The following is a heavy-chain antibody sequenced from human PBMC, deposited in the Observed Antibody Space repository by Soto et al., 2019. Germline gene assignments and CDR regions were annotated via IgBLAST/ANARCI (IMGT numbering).Heavy chain of an antibody. J-gene: IGHJ4*01. V-gene: IGHV5-51*01. CDR1: GYDFNTNW. CDR2: MYPGDSDT. CDR3: ARLPRDCNKTSCYYPDH. D-gene: IGHD2-2*01. Sequence: GESLEISCRGSGYDFNTNWFGWVRQLPGKGLEWVGIMYPGDSDTRYNPSLQGHVTLSADVTVSTAFLQWRSLKTSDTGMYFCARLPRDCNKTSCYYPDHWGHGTQVTVSS.